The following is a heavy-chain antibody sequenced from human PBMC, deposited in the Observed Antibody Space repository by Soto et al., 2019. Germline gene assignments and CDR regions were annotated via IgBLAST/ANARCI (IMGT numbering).Heavy chain of an antibody. Sequence: QVHLVQSGAEVRKPGSSVRVSCEASGDTFTKYAISWLRQAPGQGLEWMGGIVPVFGRVTYAQRFQDRVSIIADKSTATSYLELTSLTADDTAVYYCAGVASGSTWDYFDYWGQGTLVTVSS. V-gene: IGHV1-69*06. D-gene: IGHD3-10*01. CDR3: AGVASGSTWDYFDY. CDR1: GDTFTKYA. J-gene: IGHJ4*02. CDR2: IVPVFGRV.